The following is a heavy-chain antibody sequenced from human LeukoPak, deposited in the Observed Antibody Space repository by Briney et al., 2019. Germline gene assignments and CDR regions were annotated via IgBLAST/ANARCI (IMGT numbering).Heavy chain of an antibody. Sequence: GGSLRLSCAASGFTFSSYGMHWVRQAPGKGLEWVAVISYDGSNKYYADSVKGRFTISRDNSKNTLYLQMNSLRAEDTAVYYCARARDGYKNAGFDYWGQGTLVTVSS. CDR3: ARARDGYKNAGFDY. CDR2: ISYDGSNK. D-gene: IGHD5-24*01. V-gene: IGHV3-30*03. CDR1: GFTFSSYG. J-gene: IGHJ4*02.